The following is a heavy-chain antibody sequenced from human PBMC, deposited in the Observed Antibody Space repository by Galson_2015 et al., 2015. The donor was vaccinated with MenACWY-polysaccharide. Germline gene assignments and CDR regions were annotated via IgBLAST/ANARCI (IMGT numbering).Heavy chain of an antibody. CDR2: IYPGDSDT. D-gene: IGHD5-24*01. V-gene: IGHV5-51*01. CDR3: ARRHARDDFNLRDGGALDF. Sequence: QSGAEVKKPGESLKISCKGSGYRFSSYWIAWVRQMPGKGLEWMGIIYPGDSDTRYSESFQGQVTISADTSIGSAYMQWSSLKASDTAIYFCARRHARDDFNLRDGGALDFWGQGTTVTVS. CDR1: GYRFSSYW. J-gene: IGHJ3*01.